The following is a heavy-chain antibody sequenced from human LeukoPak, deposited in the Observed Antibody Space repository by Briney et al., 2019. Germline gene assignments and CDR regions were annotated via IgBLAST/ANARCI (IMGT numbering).Heavy chain of an antibody. V-gene: IGHV4-39*07. CDR2: IYYSGST. Sequence: SETLSLTCTVSGGSISSYYWGWIRQPPGKGLEWIGSIYYSGSTYYNPSLKSRVTISVDTSKNQFSLKLSSVTAADTAVYYCARDPIRITMIVVPRWAFDIRGQGTMVTVSS. CDR3: ARDPIRITMIVVPRWAFDI. CDR1: GGSISSYY. J-gene: IGHJ3*02. D-gene: IGHD3-22*01.